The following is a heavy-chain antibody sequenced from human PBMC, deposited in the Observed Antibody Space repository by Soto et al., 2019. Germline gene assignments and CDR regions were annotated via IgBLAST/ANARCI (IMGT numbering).Heavy chain of an antibody. CDR3: ARDYGGYCSGGSCYSFDY. CDR1: GFTFSSYG. D-gene: IGHD2-15*01. CDR2: IWYDGSNK. J-gene: IGHJ4*02. V-gene: IGHV3-33*01. Sequence: QVQLVESGGGVVQPGRSLRLSCAASGFTFSSYGMHWVRQALGKGLEWVAVIWYDGSNKYYADSVKGRFTISRDNSKNTLYLQMNSLRAEDTAVYYCARDYGGYCSGGSCYSFDYWGQGTLVTVSS.